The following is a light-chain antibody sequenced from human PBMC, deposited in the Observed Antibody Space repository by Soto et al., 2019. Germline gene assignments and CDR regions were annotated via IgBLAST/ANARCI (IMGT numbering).Light chain of an antibody. CDR1: QSISSS. J-gene: IGKJ1*01. Sequence: DIQMTQSPSTLSASVGDRVTITCRASQSISSSLAWYQQKPGKAPKVLIYKASSLERGVPSRFSGSGSGTEFTLTISSLQPDDFATYYGQQYNSYWTFGQGTKVEIK. CDR2: KAS. V-gene: IGKV1-5*03. CDR3: QQYNSYWT.